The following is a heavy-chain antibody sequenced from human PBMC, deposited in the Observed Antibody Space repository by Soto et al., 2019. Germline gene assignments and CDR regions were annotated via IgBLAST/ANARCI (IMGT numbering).Heavy chain of an antibody. J-gene: IGHJ4*02. V-gene: IGHV3-23*01. CDR2: ISGSGGNST. Sequence: GGSLRLSCAASGFTFSTYAMSWVRQAPGKGLEWVSAISGSGGNSTFYGDSVKGRFTISRDNSKNTLYLQMNSLGAEDTAVYYCEKGGGSCCFDNWGQGSLVTVSS. CDR3: EKGGGSCCFDN. D-gene: IGHD2-15*01. CDR1: GFTFSTYA.